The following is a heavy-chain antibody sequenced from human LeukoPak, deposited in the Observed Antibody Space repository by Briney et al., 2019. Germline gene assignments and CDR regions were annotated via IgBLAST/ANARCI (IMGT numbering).Heavy chain of an antibody. Sequence: PSETLSLTCTVSGGSISYDSYYWGWIRQPPGKGLEWIGSIYYSGSTYYNPSLKSRFTISLDTSKNQFSLKLSSVTAADTAVYYCARLRGSGSWFFDNWGQGTLVTVSS. D-gene: IGHD3-10*01. J-gene: IGHJ4*02. CDR1: GGSISYDSYY. CDR2: IYYSGST. V-gene: IGHV4-39*01. CDR3: ARLRGSGSWFFDN.